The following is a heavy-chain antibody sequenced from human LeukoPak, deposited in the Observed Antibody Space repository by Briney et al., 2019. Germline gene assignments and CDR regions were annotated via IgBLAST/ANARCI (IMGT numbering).Heavy chain of an antibody. Sequence: PGGSLRLSCAVSGFTVTDNYMSWVRQAPGKGLRWVSVIYPDGRTYYADSVKGRFTISRDISRNTLLLQMNSLRPDDTAVHYCARTNPVYGDYDYWGQGTLVTVSS. D-gene: IGHD4-17*01. CDR2: IYPDGRT. CDR1: GFTVTDNY. J-gene: IGHJ4*02. V-gene: IGHV3-53*01. CDR3: ARTNPVYGDYDY.